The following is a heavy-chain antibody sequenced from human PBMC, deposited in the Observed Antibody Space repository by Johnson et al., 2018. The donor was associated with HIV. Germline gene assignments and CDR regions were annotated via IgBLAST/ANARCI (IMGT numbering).Heavy chain of an antibody. D-gene: IGHD3-10*01. CDR1: GFTVSSNE. Sequence: QVQLVESGGGLVQPGGSLRLSCAASGFTVSSNEMSWVRQAPGKGLEWVAVIWYDGSNKYYADSVKGRFTISRDNSKNLLYLQMNSLRAEDTAVYYCARDRLWFWESDAFDIWGQGTMVTVSS. J-gene: IGHJ3*02. V-gene: IGHV3-33*08. CDR2: IWYDGSNK. CDR3: ARDRLWFWESDAFDI.